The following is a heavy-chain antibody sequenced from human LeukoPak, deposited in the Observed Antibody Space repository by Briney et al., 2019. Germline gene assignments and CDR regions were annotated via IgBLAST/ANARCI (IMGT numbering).Heavy chain of an antibody. CDR2: ISGNGGST. CDR1: GFTFSSYA. CDR3: VKGGEAVMYYFDF. V-gene: IGHV3-64D*06. J-gene: IGHJ4*02. D-gene: IGHD4-11*01. Sequence: GSLRLSCSASGFTFSSYAMHWVRQTPGKGLEYISAISGNGGSTYYADSVKGRFTISRDNSKSTLYLQMSSLRPEDTAVCHCVKGGEAVMYYFDFWGQGTLVTVSS.